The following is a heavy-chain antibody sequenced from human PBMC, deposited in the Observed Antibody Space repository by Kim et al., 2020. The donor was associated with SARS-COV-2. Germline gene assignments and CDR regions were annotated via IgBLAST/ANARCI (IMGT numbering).Heavy chain of an antibody. J-gene: IGHJ3*02. Sequence: GESLKISCKGSGYSFTSYWIGWVRQMPGKGLEWMGIIYPGDSDTRYSPSFQGQVTISADKSISTAYLQWSSLKASDTAMYYCATIQDRITMVRGTDAFDIWGQGTMVTVSS. V-gene: IGHV5-51*01. D-gene: IGHD3-10*01. CDR3: ATIQDRITMVRGTDAFDI. CDR2: IYPGDSDT. CDR1: GYSFTSYW.